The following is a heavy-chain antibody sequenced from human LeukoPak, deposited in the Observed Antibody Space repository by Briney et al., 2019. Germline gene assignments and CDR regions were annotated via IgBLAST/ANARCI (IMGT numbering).Heavy chain of an antibody. Sequence: SETLSLTCTVSGGSISSGSYYWSWIRQPAGKGLEWIGRIYTSGSTNYNPSLKSRVTISVDTSKNQFSPKLSSVTAADTAVYYCARARVVPAASGTDAFDIWGQGTMVTVSS. CDR2: IYTSGST. V-gene: IGHV4-61*02. CDR3: ARARVVPAASGTDAFDI. D-gene: IGHD2-2*01. CDR1: GGSISSGSYY. J-gene: IGHJ3*02.